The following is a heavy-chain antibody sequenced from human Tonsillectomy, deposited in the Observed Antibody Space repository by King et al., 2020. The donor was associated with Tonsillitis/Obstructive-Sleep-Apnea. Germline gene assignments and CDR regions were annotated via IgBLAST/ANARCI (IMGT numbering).Heavy chain of an antibody. CDR3: ARDSRSVVDNWYFDL. CDR1: GYSFTNHW. CDR2: IYPDDSDS. D-gene: IGHD3-22*01. J-gene: IGHJ2*01. Sequence: VQLVESGAEVKKPGESLKISCQGSGYSFTNHWIGWVHQMPGKGLEWMGIIYPDDSDSRYSPSFQGQVTFSADKSINTVYLQWGSLKTSDTAIYFCARDSRSVVDNWYFDLWGRGTLVTVSS. V-gene: IGHV5-51*03.